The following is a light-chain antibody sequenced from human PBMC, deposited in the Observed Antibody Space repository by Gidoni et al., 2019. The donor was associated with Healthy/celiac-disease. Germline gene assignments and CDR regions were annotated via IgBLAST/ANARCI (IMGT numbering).Light chain of an antibody. CDR2: DAS. J-gene: IGKJ4*01. V-gene: IGKV3-11*01. Sequence: DIVLTQSPATLSLSPAERATLSCRASQSVSSYLAWYQQNPGQAPRLLIYDASNRATGIPARFSGSGSGTDFTLTISSLEPEDFAVYYCQQRSNWSTFGGXTKVEIK. CDR1: QSVSSY. CDR3: QQRSNWST.